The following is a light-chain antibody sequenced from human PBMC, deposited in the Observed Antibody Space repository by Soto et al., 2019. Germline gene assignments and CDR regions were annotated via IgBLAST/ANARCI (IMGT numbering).Light chain of an antibody. J-gene: IGLJ1*01. CDR1: SSDVGGYNY. CDR3: TSFTSRHTYV. V-gene: IGLV2-14*03. CDR2: DVS. Sequence: LTQPASVSGSPGQSITISCTGTSSDVGGYNYVSWYQQHPDKAPTLMIYDVSNRPSGVSNRFSGSKSGDTASLTISGLQAEDEADYYCTSFTSRHTYVFGTGTKVTVL.